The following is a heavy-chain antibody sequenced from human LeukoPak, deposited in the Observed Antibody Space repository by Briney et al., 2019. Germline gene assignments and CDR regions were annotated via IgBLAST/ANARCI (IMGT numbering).Heavy chain of an antibody. Sequence: GGSLRLSCAASGSTFSSYDMNWVRQAPGKGLEWVSYIRSSSSSIYYADSVKGRFTISRDNAKNSLYLQMNSLRAEDTAVYYCARDSDYGDLIFDYWGQGTLVSVSS. D-gene: IGHD4-17*01. CDR2: IRSSSSSI. CDR3: ARDSDYGDLIFDY. J-gene: IGHJ4*02. V-gene: IGHV3-48*01. CDR1: GSTFSSYD.